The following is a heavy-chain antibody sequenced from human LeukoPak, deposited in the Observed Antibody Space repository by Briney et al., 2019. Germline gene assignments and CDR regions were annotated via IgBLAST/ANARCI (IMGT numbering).Heavy chain of an antibody. CDR1: EFTFSTYW. J-gene: IGHJ3*02. CDR2: IKQDGSEK. CDR3: ARHRSGGSQDDAFDI. D-gene: IGHD2-15*01. V-gene: IGHV3-7*01. Sequence: GGSLRLSCAASEFTFSTYWMTWVRQAPGKGREWVADIKQDGSEKYYVDSVKGRFTISRQNAKKSLFLQMDSLRAEDTAVYYCARHRSGGSQDDAFDIWGQGTTVTVSS.